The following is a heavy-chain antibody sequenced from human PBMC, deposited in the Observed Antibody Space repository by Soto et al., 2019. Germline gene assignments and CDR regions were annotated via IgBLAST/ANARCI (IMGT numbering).Heavy chain of an antibody. CDR1: GFTFGDSY. J-gene: IGHJ5*02. CDR2: ISPGSRYP. Sequence: GGSLRLYCAGSGFTFGDSYMSWIRQAPGKGLEWLSYISPGSRYPAYADSVKGRFTISRDNAKRSLYLQMMSLTAEDTAIYYCVRGGGGGLFDPWGQGTMVTVSS. V-gene: IGHV3-11*06. CDR3: VRGGGGGLFDP. D-gene: IGHD2-15*01.